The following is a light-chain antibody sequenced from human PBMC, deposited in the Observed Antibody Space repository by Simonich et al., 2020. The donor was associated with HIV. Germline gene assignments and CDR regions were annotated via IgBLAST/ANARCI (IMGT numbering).Light chain of an antibody. V-gene: IGKV1-5*03. CDR3: QHYNSFPVT. J-gene: IGKJ5*01. CDR2: TAS. CDR1: HNINSW. Sequence: DIQMTQSPSTLSASVGDRVTITYRASHNINSWLAWYQQKPGKAPKLLIYTASSLDSGVPSRFSGSGSGTEFTLTISSLQPDDFATYYCQHYNSFPVTFGQGTRLEIK.